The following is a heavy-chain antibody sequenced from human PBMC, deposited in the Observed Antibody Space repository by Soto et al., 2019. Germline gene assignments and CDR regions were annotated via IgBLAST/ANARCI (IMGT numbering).Heavy chain of an antibody. D-gene: IGHD2-15*01. CDR3: ARPRPSPDIVVVVAAPRNWFDP. Sequence: SETLSLTCAVYGGSFSGYYWSWIRQPPGKGLEWIGEINHSGSTNYNPSLKSRVTISVDTSENQFALKLSSVTPAVTAVYYCARPRPSPDIVVVVAAPRNWFDPWGQGTLVTVSS. CDR1: GGSFSGYY. CDR2: INHSGST. J-gene: IGHJ5*02. V-gene: IGHV4-34*01.